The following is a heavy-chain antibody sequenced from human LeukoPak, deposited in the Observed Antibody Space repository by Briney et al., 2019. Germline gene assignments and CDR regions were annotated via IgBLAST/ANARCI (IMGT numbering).Heavy chain of an antibody. Sequence: GESLKISCKGSGYSFTSYWIGWVRQMPGKGLEWMGIIYPGDSDTRYSPSFQGQVTISADKSISTAYLQWSTLKASDTAIYYCARRVATSAPPYYTYGMDVWGQGTTVTVSS. CDR2: IYPGDSDT. D-gene: IGHD2-15*01. V-gene: IGHV5-51*01. CDR1: GYSFTSYW. J-gene: IGHJ6*02. CDR3: ARRVATSAPPYYTYGMDV.